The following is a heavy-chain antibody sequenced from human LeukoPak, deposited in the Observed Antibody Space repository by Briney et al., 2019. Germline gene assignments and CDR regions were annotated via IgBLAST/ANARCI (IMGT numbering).Heavy chain of an antibody. D-gene: IGHD2-2*01. CDR1: GYTFTSYA. Sequence: ASVKVSCKASGYTFTSYAMHWVRQAPGQRLEWMGWTNAGNGNTKYSQKFQGRVTITRDTSASTAYMELSSLRSEDTAVYYCARDIVVVPAASTPFDYWGQGTLVTVSS. CDR2: TNAGNGNT. J-gene: IGHJ4*02. CDR3: ARDIVVVPAASTPFDY. V-gene: IGHV1-3*01.